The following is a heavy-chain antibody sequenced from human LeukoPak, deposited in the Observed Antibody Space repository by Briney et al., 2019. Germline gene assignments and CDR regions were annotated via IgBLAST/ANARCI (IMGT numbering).Heavy chain of an antibody. CDR1: GFTFSSYW. CDR3: ARSPPYSSNWNWYFDL. J-gene: IGHJ2*01. Sequence: KSGGSLRLSCAASGFTFSSYWMSWVRQAPGKGLEWVSSISTSSSYIYYADSVKGRFTISRDNAKNSLYLQMNSLRAEDTAVYYCARSPPYSSNWNWYFDLWGRGTLVTVSS. D-gene: IGHD6-13*01. V-gene: IGHV3-21*01. CDR2: ISTSSSYI.